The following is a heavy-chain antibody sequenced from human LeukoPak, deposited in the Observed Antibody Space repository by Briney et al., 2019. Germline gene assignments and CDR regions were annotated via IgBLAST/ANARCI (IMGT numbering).Heavy chain of an antibody. J-gene: IGHJ6*02. V-gene: IGHV3-66*01. CDR1: GFTVSSNY. CDR2: IYSGGST. Sequence: GGSLRLSCAAPGFTVSSNYMSWVRQAPGKGLEWVSVIYSGGSTYYADSVKGRFTISRDNSKNTLYLQMNSLRAEDTAVYYCARAPGYCSGGSCYYYYYGMDVWGQGTTVTVSS. D-gene: IGHD2-15*01. CDR3: ARAPGYCSGGSCYYYYYGMDV.